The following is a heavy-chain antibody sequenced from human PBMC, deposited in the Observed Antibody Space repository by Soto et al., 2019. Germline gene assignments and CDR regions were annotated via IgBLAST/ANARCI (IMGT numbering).Heavy chain of an antibody. CDR3: ARRSGFGGYYYYGMAV. CDR1: GYTFTSYY. Sequence: ASVKVSCKASGYTFTSYYMHWVRQAPGQGLEWMGIINPSGGSTSYAQKFQGRVTMTRDTSTSTVYMELSSLRSEDTAVYYCARRSGFGGYYYYGMAVWGQGTTVTVSS. CDR2: INPSGGST. V-gene: IGHV1-46*01. D-gene: IGHD3-10*01. J-gene: IGHJ6*02.